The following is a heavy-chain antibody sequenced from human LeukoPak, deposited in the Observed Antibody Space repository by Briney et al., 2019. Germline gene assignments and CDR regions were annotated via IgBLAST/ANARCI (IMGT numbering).Heavy chain of an antibody. D-gene: IGHD6-19*01. V-gene: IGHV3-48*03. CDR1: GFTFSSYE. Sequence: GGSLRLSCAASGFTFSSYEMNWVRQAPGKGLECVADISSSGSPIYFADSVKGRFTISRDNAKNSLYLQMDSLRAEDTAVYYCAKGQWLVLKANFDYWGQGTLVTVSS. CDR3: AKGQWLVLKANFDY. J-gene: IGHJ4*02. CDR2: ISSSGSPI.